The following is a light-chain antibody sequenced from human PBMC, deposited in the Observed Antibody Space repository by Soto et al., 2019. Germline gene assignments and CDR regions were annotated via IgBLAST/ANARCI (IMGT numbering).Light chain of an antibody. J-gene: IGLJ1*01. CDR2: EVS. CDR3: SSYTTSSTPYV. CDR1: SSDFGGYNY. V-gene: IGLV2-14*01. Sequence: QSVLTQPASVSGSPGQSITISCTGTSSDFGGYNYVSWYQQHPGKAPKLMIYEVSTRPSGVSNRFSGSKSGNTASLTISGLQAEDEADYYCSSYTTSSTPYVFGIGTKVTVL.